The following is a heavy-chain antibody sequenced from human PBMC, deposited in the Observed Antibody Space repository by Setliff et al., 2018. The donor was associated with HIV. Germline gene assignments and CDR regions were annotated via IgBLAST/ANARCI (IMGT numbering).Heavy chain of an antibody. CDR2: IYPGDSDT. J-gene: IGHJ4*02. D-gene: IGHD3-10*01. V-gene: IGHV5-51*01. CDR3: AVWFGQVSGLHY. Sequence: PGESLKISCKGYGYSFTNYWIAWVRQMPGKGREWMGIIYPGDSDTRYSPSFQGQVTISADKSISTAYLQWSRLKAADTAMYYCAVWFGQVSGLHYWGQGTLVTVSS. CDR1: GYSFTNYW.